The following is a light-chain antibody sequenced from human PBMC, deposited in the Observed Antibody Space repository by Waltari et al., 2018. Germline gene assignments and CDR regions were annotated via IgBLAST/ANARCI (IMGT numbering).Light chain of an antibody. CDR1: SSDVGSYNL. J-gene: IGLJ2*01. CDR3: CSYAGSSTLVV. Sequence: QSALTQPASVSGSPGQSITISCTGTSSDVGSYNLVSWYQQHPGKAPKLMIYEGSKRPSGVSNRFSGSKPGNTASLTISGLQAEDEADYYCCSYAGSSTLVVFGGGTKLTVL. CDR2: EGS. V-gene: IGLV2-23*01.